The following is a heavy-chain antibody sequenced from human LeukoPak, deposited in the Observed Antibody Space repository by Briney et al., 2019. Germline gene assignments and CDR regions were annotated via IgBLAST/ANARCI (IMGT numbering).Heavy chain of an antibody. CDR1: GYTFTGYY. CDR3: ARGRRAGVMVAATP. Sequence: ASVKVSCKASGYTFTGYYMHWVRQAPGQGLEWMGWINPNSGGPNYAQKFQGRVTMTRDTSISTAYMELSRLRSDDTAVYYCARGRRAGVMVAATPWGQGTLVTVSS. J-gene: IGHJ5*02. CDR2: INPNSGGP. V-gene: IGHV1-2*02. D-gene: IGHD2-15*01.